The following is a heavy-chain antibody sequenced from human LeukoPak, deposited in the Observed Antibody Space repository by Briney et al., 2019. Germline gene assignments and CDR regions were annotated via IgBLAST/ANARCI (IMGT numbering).Heavy chain of an antibody. CDR2: ISYDGSNK. Sequence: GGSQRLSCAASGFTFSSYGMHWVRQAPGKGLEWVAVISYDGSNKYYADSVKGRFTISRDNSKNTLYLQMNSLRAEDTAVYYCAKDRRLRSHYFDYWGQGTLVTVSS. J-gene: IGHJ4*02. V-gene: IGHV3-30*18. CDR1: GFTFSSYG. CDR3: AKDRRLRSHYFDY.